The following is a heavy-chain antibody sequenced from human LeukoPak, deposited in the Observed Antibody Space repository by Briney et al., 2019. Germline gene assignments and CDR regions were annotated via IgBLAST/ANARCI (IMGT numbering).Heavy chain of an antibody. J-gene: IGHJ3*02. V-gene: IGHV4-30-4*01. CDR2: IYYSGST. Sequence: SQTPSLTCTVSGGSISSGDYYWSWIRQPPGKGLEWIGYIYYSGSTYYNPSLKSRVTISVDTSKNQFSLKLSSVTAADTAVYYCASVDWSNAFDIWGQGTMITVSS. CDR1: GGSISSGDYY. D-gene: IGHD3-9*01. CDR3: ASVDWSNAFDI.